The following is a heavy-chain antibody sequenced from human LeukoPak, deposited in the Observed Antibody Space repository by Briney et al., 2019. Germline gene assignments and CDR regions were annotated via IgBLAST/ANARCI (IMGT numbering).Heavy chain of an antibody. J-gene: IGHJ4*02. CDR2: IHYSGST. CDR3: VRLGRCSGGHCLDDY. D-gene: IGHD2-15*01. Sequence: PSETLSLTCAVYGGSFSGYYWSWIRQPPGKGLEWIGFIHYSGSTTYNPSLKSRVTISIETSKTQFSLKLNSVTAADTAVYFCVRLGRCSGGHCLDDYWGQGTLVTVSS. CDR1: GGSFSGYY. V-gene: IGHV4-34*11.